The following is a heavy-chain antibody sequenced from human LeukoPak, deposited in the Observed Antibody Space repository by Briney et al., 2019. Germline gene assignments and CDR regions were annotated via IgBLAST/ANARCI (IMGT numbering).Heavy chain of an antibody. CDR3: ARGHGSGSYRDFDY. CDR1: GFTFSSFS. J-gene: IGHJ4*02. V-gene: IGHV3-21*01. D-gene: IGHD3-10*01. CDR2: ISSSSSYI. Sequence: GGSLRLSCAASGFTFSSFSMNWVRQAPGKGLEWVSSISSSSSYIYYADSVKGRFTISRDNAKNSLYLQMNSLRAEDTAVYYCARGHGSGSYRDFDYWGQGTLVTVSS.